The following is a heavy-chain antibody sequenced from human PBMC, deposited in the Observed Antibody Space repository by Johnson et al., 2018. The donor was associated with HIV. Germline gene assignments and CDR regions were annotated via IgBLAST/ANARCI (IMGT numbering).Heavy chain of an antibody. J-gene: IGHJ3*02. Sequence: QVQLVESGGGVVRPGRSVRLSCAASGLSFSSYGMEWVRQAPGKGLEWVAVIWSDGSNKHYADSVKGRFTISRDNSKNILFLQMNSLRAEDTALYYCAKVMTPVDWHGFDIWGQGKMVTVSS. V-gene: IGHV3-33*06. D-gene: IGHD4-23*01. CDR1: GLSFSSYG. CDR2: IWSDGSNK. CDR3: AKVMTPVDWHGFDI.